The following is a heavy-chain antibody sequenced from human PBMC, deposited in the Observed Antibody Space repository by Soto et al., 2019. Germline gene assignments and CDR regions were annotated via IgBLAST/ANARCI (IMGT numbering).Heavy chain of an antibody. D-gene: IGHD6-13*01. V-gene: IGHV3-30*18. CDR3: AKYPGIAAAGTFYFDY. CDR2: ISYDGSNK. J-gene: IGHJ4*02. Sequence: GGSLRLSCAASGFTFSSYGMHWVRQAPGKGLEWVAVISYDGSNKYYADSVKGRFTISRDNSKNTLHLQMNSLRAEDTAVYYCAKYPGIAAAGTFYFDYWGQGTLVTVSS. CDR1: GFTFSSYG.